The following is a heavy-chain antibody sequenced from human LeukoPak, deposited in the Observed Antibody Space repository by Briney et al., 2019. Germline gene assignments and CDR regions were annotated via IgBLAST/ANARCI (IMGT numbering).Heavy chain of an antibody. Sequence: ASVKVSCKASGYPFSNYGISWVRQAPGQGLEWMGWISSYSGKTKYAQRFQGRVIMTTDTPTSTAYMELRSLRSDDTAVFYCARDFWVRHSAPAPKDLWGQGTLVTVSS. V-gene: IGHV1-18*01. CDR1: GYPFSNYG. J-gene: IGHJ5*02. D-gene: IGHD2-2*01. CDR3: ARDFWVRHSAPAPKDL. CDR2: ISSYSGKT.